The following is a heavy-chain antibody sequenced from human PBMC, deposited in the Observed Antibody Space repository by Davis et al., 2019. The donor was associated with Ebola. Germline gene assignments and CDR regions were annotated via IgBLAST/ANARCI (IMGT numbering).Heavy chain of an antibody. CDR2: IIPILGIA. CDR1: GGTFSSYT. Sequence: SVKVSCKASGGTFSSYTISWVRQAPGQGLEWMGRIIPILGIANYAQKFQGRVTITADKSTSTAYMELSSLRSEDTAVYYCARRGGYRIDDAFDIWGQGTMVTVSS. D-gene: IGHD5-18*01. CDR3: ARRGGYRIDDAFDI. J-gene: IGHJ3*02. V-gene: IGHV1-69*02.